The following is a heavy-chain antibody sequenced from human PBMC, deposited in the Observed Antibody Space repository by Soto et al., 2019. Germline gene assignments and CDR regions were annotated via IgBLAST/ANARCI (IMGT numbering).Heavy chain of an antibody. CDR1: GFTFSSYS. CDR3: ASGQLSACSGGRGYFAPDY. Sequence: EVQLVESGGGLVQPGGSLRLSCAASGFTFSSYSMNWVRQAPGKGLEWVSYISSSSSTIYYADSVKGRFTISRDNAKNLLFLRMNGLSAEDPAVYYCASGQLSACSGGRGYFAPDYWGQGTLVTVSS. CDR2: ISSSSSTI. J-gene: IGHJ4*02. D-gene: IGHD2-15*01. V-gene: IGHV3-48*01.